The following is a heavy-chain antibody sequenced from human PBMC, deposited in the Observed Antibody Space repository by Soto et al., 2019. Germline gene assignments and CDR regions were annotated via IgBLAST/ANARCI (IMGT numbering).Heavy chain of an antibody. V-gene: IGHV3-23*04. CDR3: EKDLGDCGGDRYSRGWYFDL. CDR2: ISGSGGTA. J-gene: IGHJ2*01. Sequence: EELLVQSGGGLGQSGGSLRLSCAASGVSFNSYAMSWVRQSPGRGLQWVSVISGSGGTAYYADSVKGRFIISRDNSQNIVYLEMHSLRAEATAIYYCEKDLGDCGGDRYSRGWYFDLWGRGTLVSVFS. CDR1: GVSFNSYA. D-gene: IGHD2-21*02.